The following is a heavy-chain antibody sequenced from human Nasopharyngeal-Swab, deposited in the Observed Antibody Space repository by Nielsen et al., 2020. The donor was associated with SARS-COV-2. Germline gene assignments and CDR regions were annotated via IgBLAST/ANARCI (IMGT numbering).Heavy chain of an antibody. Sequence: GESLKISCAASGFTFSSYWMHWVRQAPGKGLVWVARIYNDGTITAYADSVKGRFTISRDNAKNTLYLQMNSLRADDTAVYYCARGGGSLAARPFDYWGRGTLVTVSS. D-gene: IGHD6-6*01. CDR2: IYNDGTIT. CDR3: ARGGGSLAARPFDY. CDR1: GFTFSSYW. J-gene: IGHJ4*02. V-gene: IGHV3-74*03.